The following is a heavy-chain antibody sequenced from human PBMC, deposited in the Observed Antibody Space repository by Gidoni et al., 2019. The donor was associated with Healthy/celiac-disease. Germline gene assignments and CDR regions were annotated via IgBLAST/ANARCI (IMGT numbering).Heavy chain of an antibody. CDR2: ISYDGSNK. J-gene: IGHJ3*02. Sequence: QVQLVASGSGVAQPGRSLRHSCAASGSTFSSYSMQWFRQAPCKGLEWVAVISYDGSNKYYAYPVKSRFTISREKSKNALYLQMNSLRAEDTAVYYCARTPGIRSYARRRDLNAFDIWGQGTMVTVCS. CDR3: ARTPGIRSYARRRDLNAFDI. V-gene: IGHV3-30-3*01. CDR1: GSTFSSYS. D-gene: IGHD3-16*01.